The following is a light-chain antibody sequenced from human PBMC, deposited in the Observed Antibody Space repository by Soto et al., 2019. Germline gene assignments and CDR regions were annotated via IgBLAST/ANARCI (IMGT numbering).Light chain of an antibody. V-gene: IGLV2-14*03. Sequence: QSVLTQPPSASGSPGQSVTISCTGTSSDVGSYNYVFWYQRHPGKAPKLMIYDVSNRPSGVSNRFSGSKSGNTASLTISGLQAEDEADYYCSSYTSSSTYVFGTGNKVTVL. CDR2: DVS. CDR1: SSDVGSYNY. J-gene: IGLJ1*01. CDR3: SSYTSSSTYV.